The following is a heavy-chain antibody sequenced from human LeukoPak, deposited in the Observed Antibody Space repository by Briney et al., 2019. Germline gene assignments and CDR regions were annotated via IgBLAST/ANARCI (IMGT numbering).Heavy chain of an antibody. CDR3: ARHYVTGVARGYSDY. J-gene: IGHJ4*02. Sequence: SETLSLTCAVYGGSFSGYYWSWIRQPPGKGLEWIGEINHSGSTNYNPSLRSRVTISVDTSKNQFSLRLSSVTAADTAVYYCARHYVTGVARGYSDYWGQGTLVTVSS. D-gene: IGHD3-10*02. V-gene: IGHV4-34*01. CDR2: INHSGST. CDR1: GGSFSGYY.